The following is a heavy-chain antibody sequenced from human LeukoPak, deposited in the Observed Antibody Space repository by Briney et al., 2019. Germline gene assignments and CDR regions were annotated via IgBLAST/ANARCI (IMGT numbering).Heavy chain of an antibody. D-gene: IGHD1-1*01. CDR1: GGTFSSYA. Sequence: ASVKVSCKASGGTFSSYAISWVRQAPGQGLEWMGGIIPIFGTANYAQKFQGRVTITTDESTSTAYMELSSMRSEDTAVYYCARHQLERRWYYYYYYMDVWGKGTTVTVSS. CDR2: IIPIFGTA. J-gene: IGHJ6*03. CDR3: ARHQLERRWYYYYYYMDV. V-gene: IGHV1-69*05.